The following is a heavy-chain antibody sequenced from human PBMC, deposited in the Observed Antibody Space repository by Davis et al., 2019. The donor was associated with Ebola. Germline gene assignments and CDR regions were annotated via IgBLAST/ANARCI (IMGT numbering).Heavy chain of an antibody. J-gene: IGHJ5*02. D-gene: IGHD2-15*01. CDR3: ARDLVVGAFDP. Sequence: ASVTVSCKASGYTFTGYYMHWVRQAPGQGLEWMGWINPNSGGTNYAQKFQGWVTMTRDTSISTAYMELSRLRSDDTAVYYCARDLVVGAFDPWGQGTLVTVSS. CDR1: GYTFTGYY. V-gene: IGHV1-2*04. CDR2: INPNSGGT.